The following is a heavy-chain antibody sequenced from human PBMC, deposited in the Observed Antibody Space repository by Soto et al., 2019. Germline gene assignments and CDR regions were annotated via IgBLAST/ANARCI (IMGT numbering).Heavy chain of an antibody. D-gene: IGHD3-22*01. Sequence: PGGSLRLSCAASGFTFSSYSMNWVRQAPGKGLEWVSSISSSSSYIYYADSVKGRFTISRDNAKNSLYLQMNSLRAEDTAVYYCARDFRNYYDSSGYYLWFDPWGQGTLVTVSS. V-gene: IGHV3-21*01. CDR3: ARDFRNYYDSSGYYLWFDP. CDR2: ISSSSSYI. J-gene: IGHJ5*02. CDR1: GFTFSSYS.